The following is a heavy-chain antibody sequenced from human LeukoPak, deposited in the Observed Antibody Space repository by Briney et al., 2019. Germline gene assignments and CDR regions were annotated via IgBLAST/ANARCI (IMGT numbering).Heavy chain of an antibody. CDR3: ARLFSARGGFDY. CDR2: ISGSGGST. D-gene: IGHD2-15*01. CDR1: GVTFSSYA. J-gene: IGHJ4*02. V-gene: IGHV3-23*01. Sequence: PGGSLRLSCAASGVTFSSYAMSWVRQTPGKGLEWVSVISGSGGSTDYADSVKGRLTISRDNSKNTLYLQMNSLRAEDTAVYYCARLFSARGGFDYWGQGTLVTVSS.